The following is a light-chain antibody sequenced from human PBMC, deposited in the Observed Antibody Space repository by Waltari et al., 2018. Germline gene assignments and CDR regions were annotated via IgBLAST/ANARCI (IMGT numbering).Light chain of an antibody. V-gene: IGLV3-1*01. CDR2: QDT. J-gene: IGLJ3*02. Sequence: SYDLTQPPSVSVSPGQTASIACSGDKLGDKYTCWYQQKPGQSPGLVIYQDTKRPSGIPERFSGSNSGNTATLTISETQAMDEGDYYCQAWDSSTARFGGGTKLTVL. CDR3: QAWDSSTAR. CDR1: KLGDKY.